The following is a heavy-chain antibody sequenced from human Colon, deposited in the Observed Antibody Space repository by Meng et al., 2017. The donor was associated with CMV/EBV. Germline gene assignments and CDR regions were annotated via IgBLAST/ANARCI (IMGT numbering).Heavy chain of an antibody. CDR1: GFTFSAYW. D-gene: IGHD1-26*01. V-gene: IGHV3-23*01. J-gene: IGHJ4*02. CDR2: ISGSGGST. Sequence: GGSLRLSCAASGFTFSAYWMHWVRQAPGKGLEWVSAISGSGGSTYYADSVKGRFTISRDNSKNTLYLQMNSLRAEDTAAYYCAKSRAVGATTPWEYWGQGTLVTVSS. CDR3: AKSRAVGATTPWEY.